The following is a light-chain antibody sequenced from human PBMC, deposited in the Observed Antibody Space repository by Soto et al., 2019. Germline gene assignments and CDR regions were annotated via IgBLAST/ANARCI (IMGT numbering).Light chain of an antibody. CDR3: SSWTTSSTLV. CDR1: SRDIGTYDY. Sequence: QSALTQPASVSGSPGQSITISCTGTSRDIGTYDYVSWYQQHPGKAPKLMIYDVNNRPSVVSNRFSGSKSGNTASLTISGLQAEDEADYYCSSWTTSSTLVFGGGTQLTVL. V-gene: IGLV2-14*01. J-gene: IGLJ2*01. CDR2: DVN.